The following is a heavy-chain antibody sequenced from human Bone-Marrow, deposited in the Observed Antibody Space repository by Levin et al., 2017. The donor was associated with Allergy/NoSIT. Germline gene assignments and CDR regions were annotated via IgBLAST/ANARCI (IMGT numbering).Heavy chain of an antibody. Sequence: GESLKISCEASGYTFGTYSITWVRQAPGQGPEWMGWISPNNGDTNYAQRLRGRVTMTTDTSTNTAFMELRSRRSDDTAVYYCARSLFVRARGIYYYYYMDVWGKGTPVTVSS. J-gene: IGHJ6*03. CDR3: ARSLFVRARGIYYYYYMDV. CDR2: ISPNNGDT. CDR1: GYTFGTYS. V-gene: IGHV1-18*01. D-gene: IGHD3-10*01.